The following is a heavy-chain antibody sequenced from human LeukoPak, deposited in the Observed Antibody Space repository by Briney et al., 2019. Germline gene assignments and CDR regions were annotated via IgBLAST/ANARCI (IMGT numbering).Heavy chain of an antibody. V-gene: IGHV1-69*05. J-gene: IGHJ6*03. D-gene: IGHD6-13*01. CDR2: IIPIFGTA. Sequence: SVKVSCKASGGTFSSYAISWVRQAPGQGLEWMGGIIPIFGTANYAQKFQGRVTITTDESTSTAYMELSSLRSEDTAVYYCARGAAAGFLYSYYMAVWGKATTVTVSS. CDR1: GGTFSSYA. CDR3: ARGAAAGFLYSYYMAV.